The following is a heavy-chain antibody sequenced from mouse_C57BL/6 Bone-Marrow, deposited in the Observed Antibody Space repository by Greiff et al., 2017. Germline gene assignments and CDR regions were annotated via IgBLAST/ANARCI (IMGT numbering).Heavy chain of an antibody. CDR1: GYTFTSYW. CDR3: ARSRDYYGSDGGYYFDY. J-gene: IGHJ2*01. D-gene: IGHD2-2*01. Sequence: QVQLKQPGAELVMPGASVKLSCKASGYTFTSYWMHWVKQRPGQGLEWIGEIDPSDSYTNYTQKFKGKSTLTVDKSSSTAYMQLSSLTSEDSAVYSCARSRDYYGSDGGYYFDYWGQGTTLTVSS. CDR2: IDPSDSYT. V-gene: IGHV1-69*01.